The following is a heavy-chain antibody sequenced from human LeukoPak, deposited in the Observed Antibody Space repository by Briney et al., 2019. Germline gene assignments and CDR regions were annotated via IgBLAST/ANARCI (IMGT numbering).Heavy chain of an antibody. J-gene: IGHJ4*02. CDR2: ITRTGRI. CDR1: GGSFSGYY. Sequence: SETLSLTCAVYGGSFSGYYWSWIRQPPEKGLDWIGEITRTGRINYNPVLKGRVTMSLDTSKNQFSLELSSMTAADTAVYYCARVGERFRVFDYWGQGTLVTVSS. V-gene: IGHV4-34*01. D-gene: IGHD3-10*01. CDR3: ARVGERFRVFDY.